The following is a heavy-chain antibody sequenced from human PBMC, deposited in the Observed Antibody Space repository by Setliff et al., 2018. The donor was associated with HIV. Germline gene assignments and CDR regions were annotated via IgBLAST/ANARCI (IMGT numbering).Heavy chain of an antibody. Sequence: SETLSLTCTVSGGSISSGSFYWGWIRQPPGKGLEWIGSIYYSGNTYYNPSHKSRVTISVDTSKNQFSLKLSSVTAADTAVYYCVSTPGVFYFDLWGQGTPGTVS. CDR1: GGSISSGSFY. CDR3: VSTPGVFYFDL. J-gene: IGHJ4*02. CDR2: IYYSGNT. D-gene: IGHD2-15*01. V-gene: IGHV4-39*07.